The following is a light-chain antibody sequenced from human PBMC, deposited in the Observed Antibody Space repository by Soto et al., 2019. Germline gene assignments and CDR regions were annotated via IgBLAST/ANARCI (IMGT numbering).Light chain of an antibody. CDR2: GSS. CDR3: QQYNDWPIT. Sequence: EIVLTQSPATLSVSPGERVTLSCRASQTVGSNLAWYQQKPGQAPRLLISGSSTRATGFPARFSGSGSGTEITLIISSLQSEDFAVYYCQQYNDWPITFGQGTRLDLK. V-gene: IGKV3-15*01. J-gene: IGKJ5*01. CDR1: QTVGSN.